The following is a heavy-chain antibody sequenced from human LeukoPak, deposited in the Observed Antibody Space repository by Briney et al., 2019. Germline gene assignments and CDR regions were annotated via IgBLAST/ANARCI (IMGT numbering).Heavy chain of an antibody. CDR2: IYSSGNT. V-gene: IGHV4-59*08. CDR3: ARHTIGEWLTLDY. Sequence: SETLSLTCTVSGGSISSHYWSWIRQPPGKGLEWIGYIYSSGNTNYNPSLKSRVTTSVDTSKNQFSLKLSSVTAANTAVYFCARHTIGEWLTLDYWGQGTLVTVSS. CDR1: GGSISSHY. D-gene: IGHD6-19*01. J-gene: IGHJ4*02.